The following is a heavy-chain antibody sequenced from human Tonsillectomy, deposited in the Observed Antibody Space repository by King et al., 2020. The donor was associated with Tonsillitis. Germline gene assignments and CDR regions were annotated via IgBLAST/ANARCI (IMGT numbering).Heavy chain of an antibody. D-gene: IGHD2-15*01. CDR3: ASTLGYWSGGSGLP. V-gene: IGHV3-7*01. J-gene: IGHJ5*02. Sequence: QLVQSGGGLVQPGGSLRLSCAASGFTFRSYWMNWVRQAPGKGLEWVANIKQDGSEKYYVDSVKGRFTISRDNAKNSLYLQMNSLRAEDTAVYYCASTLGYWSGGSGLPWGQGTLVTVSS. CDR2: IKQDGSEK. CDR1: GFTFRSYW.